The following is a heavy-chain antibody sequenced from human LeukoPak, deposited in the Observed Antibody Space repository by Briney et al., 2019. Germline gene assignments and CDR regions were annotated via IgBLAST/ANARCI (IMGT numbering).Heavy chain of an antibody. CDR3: AKAPGDGNLLYNWFDP. Sequence: PGGSLRLSCAASGFTFSNYAMTWVRQGPAKGLEWVSAVSGSGGTTYYADSVKGRFTISRDNSKNTLYLQLSSLRVDDTAVYFCAKAPGDGNLLYNWFDPWGQGTLVTVSS. J-gene: IGHJ5*02. CDR2: VSGSGGTT. CDR1: GFTFSNYA. D-gene: IGHD3-16*01. V-gene: IGHV3-23*01.